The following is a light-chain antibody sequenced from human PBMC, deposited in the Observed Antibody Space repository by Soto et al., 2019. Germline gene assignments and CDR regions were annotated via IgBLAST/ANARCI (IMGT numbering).Light chain of an antibody. Sequence: EVVLTQSPGTLSLSPGERATLSCRASQSIGSNYLVWYQQRPGQAPRLLIYGASSRATGVTDRFSGSGSGTDFTLTISRLEPDDFAVYYCQQYGTSPKYTFGQGTKLEIK. CDR2: GAS. CDR1: QSIGSNY. V-gene: IGKV3-20*01. CDR3: QQYGTSPKYT. J-gene: IGKJ2*01.